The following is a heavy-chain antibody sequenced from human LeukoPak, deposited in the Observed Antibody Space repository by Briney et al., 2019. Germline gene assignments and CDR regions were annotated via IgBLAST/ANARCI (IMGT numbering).Heavy chain of an antibody. D-gene: IGHD2-15*01. Sequence: GASVKVSCKASGYTFTSYDINWVRQATGQGLEWMGWMNPNSGNTGYAQKFQGRVTMTRNTSISTAYMELSSLRSEDTAVYYCARGQGYCSGGSCSNWFDPWGQGTLVTVSS. CDR3: ARGQGYCSGGSCSNWFDP. J-gene: IGHJ5*02. CDR1: GYTFTSYD. CDR2: MNPNSGNT. V-gene: IGHV1-8*01.